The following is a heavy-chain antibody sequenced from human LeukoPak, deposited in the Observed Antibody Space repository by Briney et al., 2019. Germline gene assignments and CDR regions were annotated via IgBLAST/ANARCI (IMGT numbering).Heavy chain of an antibody. CDR2: ISAYNGNT. V-gene: IGHV1-18*04. CDR1: GYTFTIYG. CDR3: ARDPDIVASSSYFDF. Sequence: ASVKVSCKASGYTFTIYGISWVRQAPGQGLEWMGWISAYNGNTNYAQKFQGRVSMTTDTSTTTAYMELRSLRSDDTAVYYCARDPDIVASSSYFDFWGRGTLVTVSS. J-gene: IGHJ4*02. D-gene: IGHD5-12*01.